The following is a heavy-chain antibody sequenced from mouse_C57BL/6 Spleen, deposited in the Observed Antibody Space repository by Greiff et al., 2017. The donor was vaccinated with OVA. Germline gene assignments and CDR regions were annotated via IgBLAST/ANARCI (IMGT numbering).Heavy chain of an antibody. J-gene: IGHJ2*01. CDR2: ISDGGSYT. CDR3: ARGGGYEGYYLDY. V-gene: IGHV5-4*03. D-gene: IGHD2-2*01. CDR1: GFTFSSYA. Sequence: EVKLVESGGGLVKPGGSLKLSCAASGFTFSSYAMSWVRQTPEKRLEWVATISDGGSYTYYPDNVKGRFTISRDNAKNNLYLQMSHLKSEDTAMYYCARGGGYEGYYLDYWGQGTTLTVSS.